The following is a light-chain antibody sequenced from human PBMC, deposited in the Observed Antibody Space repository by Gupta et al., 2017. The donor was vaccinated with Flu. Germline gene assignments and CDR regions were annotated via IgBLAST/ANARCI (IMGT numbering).Light chain of an antibody. J-gene: IGLJ3*02. CDR3: TSYATGDKWV. CDR2: EVS. V-gene: IGLV2-8*01. CDR1: SSDVGGYNH. Sequence: SVTIPCSGTSSDVGGYNHVSWYQQHPGNPPKLLIYEVSQRPSGVSVRFSGSKSGNAASLTVSELQSEDDADYYCTSYATGDKWVFGGGTKLTVL.